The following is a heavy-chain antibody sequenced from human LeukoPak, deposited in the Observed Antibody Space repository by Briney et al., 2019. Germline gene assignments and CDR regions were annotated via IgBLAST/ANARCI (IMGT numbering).Heavy chain of an antibody. CDR1: GYTFTSYG. CDR2: ISAYNGNT. J-gene: IGHJ5*02. Sequence: GASVKVSCKASGYTFTSYGISWVRQAPGQGLEWMGWISAYNGNTNYAQKLQGRVTTTTDTSTSIAYMELRSLRSDDTAVYYCARVWIFGVVTSGWFDPWGQGTLVTVSS. V-gene: IGHV1-18*01. D-gene: IGHD3-3*01. CDR3: ARVWIFGVVTSGWFDP.